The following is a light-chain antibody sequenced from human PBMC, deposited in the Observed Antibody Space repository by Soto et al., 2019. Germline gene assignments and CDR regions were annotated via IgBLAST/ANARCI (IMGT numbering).Light chain of an antibody. CDR1: QSISSW. J-gene: IGKJ2*01. V-gene: IGKV1-5*03. CDR3: QQYNSYLYT. CDR2: KAS. Sequence: DIQMTQSPSTLSASVGDRVTITCRASQSISSWLAWYQQKAGKAPKLLIYKASSLEGGVPSRFSGSGSGTEFTLTISSLQPDDFATYYCQQYNSYLYTFGQGTKLEIK.